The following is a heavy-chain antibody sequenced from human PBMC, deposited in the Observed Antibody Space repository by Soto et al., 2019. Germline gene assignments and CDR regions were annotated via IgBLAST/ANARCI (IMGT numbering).Heavy chain of an antibody. Sequence: PGGSLRLSCAASGFIFSTSGSAFSRYAMTWVRQTPGKALEWVSSISGSGVRTYYSDSVRGRFTISRDNSKDRLYLEMNSVRAEDTAVYSCATPAYDSWGQGTLVTVSS. V-gene: IGHV3-23*01. CDR3: ATPAYDS. J-gene: IGHJ4*02. D-gene: IGHD3-16*01. CDR2: ISGSGVRT. CDR1: GFIFSTSGSAFSRYA.